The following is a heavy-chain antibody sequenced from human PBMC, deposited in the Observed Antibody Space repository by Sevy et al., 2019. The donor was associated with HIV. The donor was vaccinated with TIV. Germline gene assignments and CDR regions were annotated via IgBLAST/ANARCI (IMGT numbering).Heavy chain of an antibody. J-gene: IGHJ6*03. CDR2: INHSGST. D-gene: IGHD2-2*01. CDR1: GGSFSGYY. CDR3: ARGVIVVPAAMPYYYYYMDV. Sequence: SETLSLTCAVYGGSFSGYYWSWIRQPPGKGLEWIGEINHSGSTNYNPSLKSRVTISVDTSKNQFSLKLSSVTAADTAVYYCARGVIVVPAAMPYYYYYMDVWGKGTTVTVSS. V-gene: IGHV4-34*01.